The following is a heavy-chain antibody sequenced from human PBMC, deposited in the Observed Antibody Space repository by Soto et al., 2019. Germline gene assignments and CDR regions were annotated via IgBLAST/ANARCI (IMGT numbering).Heavy chain of an antibody. CDR1: GGSISSYY. D-gene: IGHD1-7*01. V-gene: IGHV4-59*08. CDR3: ARHLGITGTISYMDV. Sequence: PSETLSLTCTVSGGSISSYYWGWIRQPPGKGLEWIGYIYYSGSTNYNPSLKSRVTISVDTSKNQFSLKLSSVTAADTAVYYCARHLGITGTISYMDVWGKGTTVTVSS. J-gene: IGHJ6*03. CDR2: IYYSGST.